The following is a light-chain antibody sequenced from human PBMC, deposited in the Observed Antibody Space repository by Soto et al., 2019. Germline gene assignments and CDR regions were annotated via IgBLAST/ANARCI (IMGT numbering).Light chain of an antibody. V-gene: IGKV1-33*01. CDR2: DAS. J-gene: IGKJ4*01. Sequence: DIQMTQSPSSLSASVGDRITITCRASQGINKYLNWYQQKPGKAHKVLIYDASNLETGVPSRFSGGGSGTDFTLTISSLQPEDFATYYCQQYDSLPLTFGGGTKVDMK. CDR3: QQYDSLPLT. CDR1: QGINKY.